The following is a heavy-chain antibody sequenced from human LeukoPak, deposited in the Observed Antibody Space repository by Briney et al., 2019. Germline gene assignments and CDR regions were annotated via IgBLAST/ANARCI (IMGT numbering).Heavy chain of an antibody. CDR2: IYTSGAT. CDR3: ARDGAVRGVNYWYFDL. V-gene: IGHV4-4*07. CDR1: GGSFSTYY. J-gene: IGHJ2*01. D-gene: IGHD3-10*01. Sequence: SETLSLTCTVSGGSFSTYYWSWIRQPAGKGLEWIGHIYTSGATNYNPSLKSRVTISVDTSKNQFSLKLSSVTAADTAVYYCARDGAVRGVNYWYFDLWGRGTLVTVSS.